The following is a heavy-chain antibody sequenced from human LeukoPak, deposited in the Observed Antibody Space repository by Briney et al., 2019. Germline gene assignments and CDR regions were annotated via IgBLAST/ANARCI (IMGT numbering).Heavy chain of an antibody. CDR3: ARPTGPSHMGYSSGRWPFAY. D-gene: IGHD6-19*01. CDR2: IYYSGST. J-gene: IGHJ4*02. CDR1: GGSISSGGYY. Sequence: SQTLSLTCTVSGGSISSGGYYWSWIRQHPGKGLEWIGYIYYSGSTYYNPSLKSRVTISVDTSKNQFSLKLSSVTAADTAVYYCARPTGPSHMGYSSGRWPFAYWGQGTLVTVSS. V-gene: IGHV4-31*03.